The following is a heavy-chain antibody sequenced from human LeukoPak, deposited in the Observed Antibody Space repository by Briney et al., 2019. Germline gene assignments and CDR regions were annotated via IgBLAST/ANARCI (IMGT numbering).Heavy chain of an antibody. V-gene: IGHV4-61*02. CDR3: ARHSPMVRGFYYYYYMDV. CDR2: IYTSGST. Sequence: SETLSLTCTVSGGSISSGSYYWSWIRQPAGKGLEWIGRIYTSGSTNYNPSLKSRVTISVDTSKNQFSLKLSSVTAADTAVYYCARHSPMVRGFYYYYYMDVWGKGTTVTISS. D-gene: IGHD3-10*01. J-gene: IGHJ6*03. CDR1: GGSISSGSYY.